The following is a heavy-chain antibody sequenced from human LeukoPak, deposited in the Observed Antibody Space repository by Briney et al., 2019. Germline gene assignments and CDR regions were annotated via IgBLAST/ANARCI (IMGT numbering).Heavy chain of an antibody. CDR3: ARNSSSGWFDF. Sequence: PSETLPLTCAVSGDSISSHNYYWGWVRQPPGKGLEWIASIYYSGSTFYNPSLKSRFTISVDTSKNQFSLRLTSVNVADTAVYYCARNSSSGWFDFWGRGTLVTVSS. CDR1: GDSISSHNYY. CDR2: IYYSGST. V-gene: IGHV4-39*01. D-gene: IGHD6-19*01. J-gene: IGHJ4*02.